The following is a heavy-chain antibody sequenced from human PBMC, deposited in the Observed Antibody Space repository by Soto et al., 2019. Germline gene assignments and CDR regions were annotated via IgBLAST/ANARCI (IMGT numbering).Heavy chain of an antibody. CDR3: ARVTGGVVPAAATFDY. J-gene: IGHJ4*02. Sequence: SETLSLTCTVSGGSISSGGYYWSWIRQHPGKGLEWIGYIYYSGSTYYNPSLKSRVTISVDTSKNQFSLKLSSVTAADTAVYYCARVTGGVVPAAATFDYWGQGTLVTVSS. CDR1: GGSISSGGYY. CDR2: IYYSGST. D-gene: IGHD2-2*01. V-gene: IGHV4-31*03.